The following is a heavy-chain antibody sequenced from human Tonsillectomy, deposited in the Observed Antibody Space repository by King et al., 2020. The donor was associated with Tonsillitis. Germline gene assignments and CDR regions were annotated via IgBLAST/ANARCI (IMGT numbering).Heavy chain of an antibody. CDR2: VSYDGSNE. V-gene: IGHV3-30*04. Sequence: VQLVESGGGVVQSGRSLRLSCAASGFTFSSYPMYWVRQAPGKGLEWVAVVSYDGSNEHYADSVKGRFTISRDNSKNTLFLQMSSLRDEDTAVYYCATGRGEAEVNPLDFWGQGTLVTVSS. J-gene: IGHJ4*02. CDR1: GFTFSSYP. CDR3: ATGRGEAEVNPLDF. D-gene: IGHD4-23*01.